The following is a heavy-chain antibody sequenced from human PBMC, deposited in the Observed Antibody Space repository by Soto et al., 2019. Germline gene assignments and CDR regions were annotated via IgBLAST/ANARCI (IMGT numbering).Heavy chain of an antibody. D-gene: IGHD3-16*01. V-gene: IGHV2-5*02. CDR2: IYWDDDK. CDR1: GFSLTTRGVG. J-gene: IGHJ5*02. Sequence: QITLKESGPTLVKPTQTLTLTCTFSGFSLTTRGVGVGWIRQPPGKALECLALIYWDDDKRYSPSLQSRLPITQDPSKNQVVLTTTNVDPVDTATYYCAHIPNYYQYDWFDPWGQGTLVSVSS. CDR3: AHIPNYYQYDWFDP.